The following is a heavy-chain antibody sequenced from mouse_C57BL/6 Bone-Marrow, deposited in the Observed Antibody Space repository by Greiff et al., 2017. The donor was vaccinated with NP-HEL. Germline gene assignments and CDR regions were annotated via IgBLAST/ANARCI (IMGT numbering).Heavy chain of an antibody. D-gene: IGHD1-1*01. Sequence: EVKLVESGGGLVQPGGSLSLSCAASGFTFTDYYMSWVRQPPGKALEWLGFIRNKANGYTTDYSASVKGRFTISRDNSQSILYLQMNALRAEDSATYYCASSYRRSYAMDYWGQGTSVTVSS. CDR1: GFTFTDYY. CDR3: ASSYRRSYAMDY. V-gene: IGHV7-3*01. J-gene: IGHJ4*01. CDR2: IRNKANGYTT.